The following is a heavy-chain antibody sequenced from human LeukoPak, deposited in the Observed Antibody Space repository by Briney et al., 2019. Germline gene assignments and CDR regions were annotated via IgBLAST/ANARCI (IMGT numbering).Heavy chain of an antibody. Sequence: ASVKVSCTASGYTFTSYDINWVRQATGQGLEWMGWMNPNSGNTGYAQKFQGRVTMTRNTSISTAYMELSSLRSEDTAVYYCATLTGGSWSFDYWGQGTLVTVSS. V-gene: IGHV1-8*01. D-gene: IGHD6-13*01. CDR1: GYTFTSYD. CDR2: MNPNSGNT. CDR3: ATLTGGSWSFDY. J-gene: IGHJ4*02.